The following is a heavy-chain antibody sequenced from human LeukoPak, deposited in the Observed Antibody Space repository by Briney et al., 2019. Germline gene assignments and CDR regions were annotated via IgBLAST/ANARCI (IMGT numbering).Heavy chain of an antibody. J-gene: IGHJ3*02. CDR1: GDSISSSTYY. V-gene: IGHV4-39*01. Sequence: PSETLSLTCTVSGDSISSSTYYWGWIRQPPGKGLEWIGSIYYSGSTYYKTSLKSRVTISVDTSKKQFSLKLSSVTAADTAVYYCASGYDRSGKHAFDIWGQGTMVTVSS. CDR3: ASGYDRSGKHAFDI. CDR2: IYYSGST. D-gene: IGHD3-22*01.